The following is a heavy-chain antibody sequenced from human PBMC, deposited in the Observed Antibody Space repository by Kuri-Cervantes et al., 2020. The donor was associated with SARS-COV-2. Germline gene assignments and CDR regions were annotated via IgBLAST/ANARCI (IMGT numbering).Heavy chain of an antibody. CDR1: GFTFSSYG. CDR3: ARDLVVSSGWDYYMDV. V-gene: IGHV3-33*01. J-gene: IGHJ6*03. CDR2: IWYDGSNK. Sequence: LSLTCAASGFTFSSYGMHWVRQAPGKGLEWVAVIWYDGSNKYYADSVKGRFTISRDNSKNTLYLQMNSLRAEDTAVYYCARDLVVSSGWDYYMDVWSKGTTVTVSS. D-gene: IGHD6-19*01.